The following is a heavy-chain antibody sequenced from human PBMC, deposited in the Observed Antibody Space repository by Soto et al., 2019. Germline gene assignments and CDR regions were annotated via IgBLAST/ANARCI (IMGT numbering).Heavy chain of an antibody. V-gene: IGHV4-59*01. CDR2: IYYSGST. J-gene: IGHJ6*02. CDR3: ARAQGVYGMDV. CDR1: GGSISGYY. Sequence: PSETLSLTCTVSGGSISGYYWSWIRQPPGKGLEWIGYIYYSGSTNYNPSLKSRVTISVDTSKNQFSLKLSSVTAADTAVYYCARAQGVYGMDVWGQGTTVTVSS. D-gene: IGHD3-16*01.